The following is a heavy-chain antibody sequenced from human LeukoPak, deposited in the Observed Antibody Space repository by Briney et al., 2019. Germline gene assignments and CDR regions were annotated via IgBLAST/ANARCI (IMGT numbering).Heavy chain of an antibody. J-gene: IGHJ5*01. V-gene: IGHV3-21*01. D-gene: IGHD3-10*01. Sequence: SGGSLRLSCAASGFTFSSYSMNWVRQAPGKGLEWVSSISSSSSDIYYAVSVKGRFTISRDNVDNVVYLQMNSLGAEDTAVYYCARVAASGPTGWFDSWRQGTLVIVSS. CDR3: ARVAASGPTGWFDS. CDR1: GFTFSSYS. CDR2: ISSSSSDI.